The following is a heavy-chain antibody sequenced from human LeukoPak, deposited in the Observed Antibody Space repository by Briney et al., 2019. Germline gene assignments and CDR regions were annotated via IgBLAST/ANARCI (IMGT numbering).Heavy chain of an antibody. CDR1: SGSISSGDYF. CDR3: ARGYFDWLLAYNWFDP. V-gene: IGHV4-61*02. CDR2: IYSSGAT. J-gene: IGHJ5*02. Sequence: SQTLSLTCTVSSGSISSGDYFWSWIRQPAGKGLEWIGRIYSSGATTYNPSLKSRLTISMDTSKNQFSLKMTSVTAADTAVYYCARGYFDWLLAYNWFDPWGQGTLVTVSS. D-gene: IGHD3-9*01.